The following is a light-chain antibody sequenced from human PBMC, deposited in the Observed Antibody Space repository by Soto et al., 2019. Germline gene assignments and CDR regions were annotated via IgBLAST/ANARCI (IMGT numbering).Light chain of an antibody. Sequence: DIQMTQSPSSLSASVGHRVTITFQASQVISNYLNWYQQRPGKAPKLLIYDASTLETGVPSRFSGSGSGTDFTLTISSLQPEDFATYYCQQYDNPPRTFGEGTKVDIK. CDR1: QVISNY. V-gene: IGKV1-33*01. CDR3: QQYDNPPRT. CDR2: DAS. J-gene: IGKJ4*01.